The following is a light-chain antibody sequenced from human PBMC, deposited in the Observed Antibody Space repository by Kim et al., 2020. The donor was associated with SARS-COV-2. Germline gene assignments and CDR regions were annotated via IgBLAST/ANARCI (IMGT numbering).Light chain of an antibody. CDR2: DAF. J-gene: IGKJ1*01. V-gene: IGKV1-5*01. CDR3: KQYDSYPWT. CDR1: QSVSGW. Sequence: DIQMTQSPSTLSASVGDRVTISCRASQSVSGWLAWYQQKPGRAPKVLIYDAFNLESGVPSRFSGSGSGTEFTLTISSLRPDDFATYYCKQYDSYPWTFGQGTKVNIK.